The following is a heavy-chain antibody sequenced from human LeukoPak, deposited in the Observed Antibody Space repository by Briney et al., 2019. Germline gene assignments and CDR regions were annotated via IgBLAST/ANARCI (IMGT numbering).Heavy chain of an antibody. Sequence: SETLSLTCTVSGGSISSYYWIWIRQPPGKGLEWIGDIYYSGSTNYNPSLKSRVTISVDTSKNQFSLKLRSVTAADTAVYYCASHPLYGSVSYYKGDYWGQGTLVTVSS. CDR2: IYYSGST. CDR3: ASHPLYGSVSYYKGDY. D-gene: IGHD3-10*01. V-gene: IGHV4-59*01. CDR1: GGSISSYY. J-gene: IGHJ4*02.